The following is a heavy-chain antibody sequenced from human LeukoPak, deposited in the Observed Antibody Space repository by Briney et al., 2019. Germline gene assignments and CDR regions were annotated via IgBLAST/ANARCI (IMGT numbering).Heavy chain of an antibody. J-gene: IGHJ4*02. V-gene: IGHV3-23*01. CDR3: AKEDGGSGWYDYPSIDY. CDR2: ISGSGGST. CDR1: GFTFSSYA. Sequence: GGSLRLSCAASGFTFSSYAMSWVRQAPGKGLEWVSGISGSGGSTYYADSVKGRFTISRDNSKNTLYLQMNSLRAEDTAVYYCAKEDGGSGWYDYPSIDYWGQGTLVTVSS. D-gene: IGHD6-19*01.